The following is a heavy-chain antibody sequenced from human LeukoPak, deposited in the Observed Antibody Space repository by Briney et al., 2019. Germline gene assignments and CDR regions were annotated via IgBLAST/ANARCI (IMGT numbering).Heavy chain of an antibody. CDR1: GFTFSSYG. D-gene: IGHD3-16*01. Sequence: GGSLRLSCAASGFTFSSYGMHWVRQAPGKGLEWVAVISYDGSNKYYADSVKGRFTISRDNAKNSLYLQMNSLRAEDTALYYCAKDIFDWLLGGFDIWGQGTMVTVSS. CDR3: AKDIFDWLLGGFDI. V-gene: IGHV3-30*18. J-gene: IGHJ3*02. CDR2: ISYDGSNK.